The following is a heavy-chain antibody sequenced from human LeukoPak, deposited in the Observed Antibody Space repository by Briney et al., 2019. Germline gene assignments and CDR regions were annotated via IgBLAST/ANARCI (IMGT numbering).Heavy chain of an antibody. Sequence: TSETLSLTCAVSGGSISSSNWWSWVRQPPGKGLEWIGEIYHSGSTNYSPSLKSRVTISVDKSKNQFSLKLSSVTAADTAVYYCARGAGSGDDAFDIWGQGTMVTVSS. J-gene: IGHJ3*02. CDR2: IYHSGST. V-gene: IGHV4-4*02. D-gene: IGHD3-10*01. CDR1: GGSISSSNW. CDR3: ARGAGSGDDAFDI.